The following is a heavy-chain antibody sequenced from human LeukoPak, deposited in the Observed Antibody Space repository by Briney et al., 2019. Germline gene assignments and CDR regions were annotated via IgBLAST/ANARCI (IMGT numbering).Heavy chain of an antibody. CDR3: ARVAVDTFDY. V-gene: IGHV4-59*01. CDR2: IYYSGST. Sequence: PSETLSLTCTVSGGSISSYCWSWIRQPPGKGLEWIGYIYYSGSTNYNPSLKSRVTISVDTSKNQFSLKLSSVTAADTAVYYCARVAVDTFDYWGQGTLVTVSS. CDR1: GGSISSYC. J-gene: IGHJ4*02. D-gene: IGHD6-19*01.